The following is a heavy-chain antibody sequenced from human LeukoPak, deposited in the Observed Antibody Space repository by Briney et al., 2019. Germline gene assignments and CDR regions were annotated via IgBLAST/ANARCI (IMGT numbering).Heavy chain of an antibody. J-gene: IGHJ6*03. Sequence: SETLSLTCTVSGGSISSSSYYWGWIRQPPGKGLEWIGSIYYSGSTYYNPSLKSRVTISVDTSKNQFSLKLSSVTAADTAVYYCARSFYDFWSGYLNYYYYYYMDVWGKGTTVTVSS. CDR2: IYYSGST. CDR1: GGSISSSSYY. CDR3: ARSFYDFWSGYLNYYYYYYMDV. D-gene: IGHD3-3*01. V-gene: IGHV4-39*01.